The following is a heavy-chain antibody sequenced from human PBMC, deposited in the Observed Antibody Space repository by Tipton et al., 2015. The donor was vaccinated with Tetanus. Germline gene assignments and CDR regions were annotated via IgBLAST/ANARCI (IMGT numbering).Heavy chain of an antibody. CDR3: ARDIAIVRARDWYFDV. V-gene: IGHV3-33*08. CDR2: IWYDGSNK. J-gene: IGHJ2*01. CDR1: GFKFGDFY. D-gene: IGHD2/OR15-2a*01. Sequence: SLRLSCAASGFKFGDFYMSWIRQAPGKGLEWVALIWYDGSNKNYADSVKGRFTISRDNSKNTLYLQMNSLSAEDTAVYYCARDIAIVRARDWYFDVWGRGTLVTVSS.